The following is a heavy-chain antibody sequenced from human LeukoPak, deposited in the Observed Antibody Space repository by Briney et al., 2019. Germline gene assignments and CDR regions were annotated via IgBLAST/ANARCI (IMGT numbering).Heavy chain of an antibody. CDR2: ISGSGGST. Sequence: GGSLRLSCAASGFTFSSYAMSWVRQAPGEGLEWVSAISGSGGSTYYADSVKGRFTISRDNSKNTLYLQMNSLRAEDTAVYYCAKDSEYYYDSSARRGYFDYWGQGTLVTVSS. CDR3: AKDSEYYYDSSARRGYFDY. CDR1: GFTFSSYA. J-gene: IGHJ4*02. D-gene: IGHD3-22*01. V-gene: IGHV3-23*01.